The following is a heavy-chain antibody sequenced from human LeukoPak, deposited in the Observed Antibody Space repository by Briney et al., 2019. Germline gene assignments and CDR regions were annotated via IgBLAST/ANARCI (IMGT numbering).Heavy chain of an antibody. D-gene: IGHD3-10*01. CDR3: AKGSGYYYMDV. Sequence: GGSLRLSCAASGFSFRTSTMNWVRQAPGKGLEWISYISSSSSTVYYADSVKGRFAISRDNAKDSLYLQMNSLRAEDTAVYYCAKGSGYYYMDVWGKGTTVTVSS. CDR2: ISSSSSTV. J-gene: IGHJ6*03. CDR1: GFSFRTST. V-gene: IGHV3-48*01.